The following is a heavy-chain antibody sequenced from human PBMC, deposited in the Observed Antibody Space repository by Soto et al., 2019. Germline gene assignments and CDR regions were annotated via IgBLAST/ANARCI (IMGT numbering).Heavy chain of an antibody. V-gene: IGHV3-30*18. D-gene: IGHD1-26*01. CDR1: GFTFSSYG. CDR3: AKDRSWDRYYFDY. CDR2: ISYDGSNK. J-gene: IGHJ4*02. Sequence: HPGGSLRLSCAASGFTFSSYGMHWVRQAPGKGLEWVAVISYDGSNKYYADSVKGRFTISRDNSKNTLYLQMNSLRAEDTAVYYCAKDRSWDRYYFDYWGQGTLVTVSS.